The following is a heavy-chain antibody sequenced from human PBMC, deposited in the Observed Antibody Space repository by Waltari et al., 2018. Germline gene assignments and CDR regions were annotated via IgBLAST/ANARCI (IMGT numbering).Heavy chain of an antibody. D-gene: IGHD5-12*01. J-gene: IGHJ3*02. CDR2: ISHRGST. CDR3: AREVASARGAFDI. V-gene: IGHV4-34*01. CDR1: GGSFSGYY. Sequence: QVQLQQWGAGLLKPSETLSLTCAVYGGSFSGYYWSWIRQPPGKGLEWLGEISHRGSTNYNPALKSRVTISVDTSKNLFSLKLSSVTAADTAMYYCAREVASARGAFDIWGQGTMVTVSS.